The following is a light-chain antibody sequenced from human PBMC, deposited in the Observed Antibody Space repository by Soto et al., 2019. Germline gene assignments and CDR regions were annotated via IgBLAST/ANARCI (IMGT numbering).Light chain of an antibody. J-gene: IGKJ1*01. CDR1: QSVFSNF. CDR2: GAS. CDR3: QQYAYSPQT. V-gene: IGKV3-20*01. Sequence: EIVLTQSPGTLSLSPGERATLSCRASQSVFSNFLAWYQRRPGQAPRLLMYGASSRATGVPDRFSGRGSGTDCTLTSSRLEPEDSAVYYCQQYAYSPQTFGQGSKGEV.